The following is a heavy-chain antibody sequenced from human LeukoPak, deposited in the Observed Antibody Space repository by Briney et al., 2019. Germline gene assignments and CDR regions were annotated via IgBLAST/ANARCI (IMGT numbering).Heavy chain of an antibody. Sequence: SQTLSLTCTVSGGSISGGSYYWSWIRQPAGKGLEWIGRIYTSGSTNYNPSLKSRVTISVDTSKNQFSLKLSSVTAADTAVYYCARVPLMYSSSSKDYWGQGTLVTVSS. D-gene: IGHD6-6*01. V-gene: IGHV4-61*02. J-gene: IGHJ4*02. CDR3: ARVPLMYSSSSKDY. CDR2: IYTSGST. CDR1: GGSISGGSYY.